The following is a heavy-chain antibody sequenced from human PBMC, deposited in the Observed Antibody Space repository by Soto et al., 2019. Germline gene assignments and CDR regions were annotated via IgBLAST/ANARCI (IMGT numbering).Heavy chain of an antibody. J-gene: IGHJ4*02. Sequence: GGSLRLSCTASGFTFNTHWMHWVRQAPGQGLVWVSRIYFDGITTNYADSVKGRLTVSSDNAQNTVYLHVNTLRDEDTAVYYCSRARLMELDYRGQCTLVTVSS. CDR1: GFTFNTHW. D-gene: IGHD1-1*01. CDR3: SRARLMELDY. V-gene: IGHV3-74*01. CDR2: IYFDGITT.